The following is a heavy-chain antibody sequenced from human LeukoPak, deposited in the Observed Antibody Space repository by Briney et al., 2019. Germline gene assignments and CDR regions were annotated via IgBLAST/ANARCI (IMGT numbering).Heavy chain of an antibody. V-gene: IGHV1-8*03. Sequence: ASVKVSCKASGYTFTSYDINWVRQATGQGLEWMGWMNPNSGNTGYAQKFQGRVTITRNTSISTAYMELSSLRSEDTAVYYCARVRYCSGGSCYDAFDIWGQRTMVTVSS. J-gene: IGHJ3*02. CDR2: MNPNSGNT. CDR1: GYTFTSYD. CDR3: ARVRYCSGGSCYDAFDI. D-gene: IGHD2-15*01.